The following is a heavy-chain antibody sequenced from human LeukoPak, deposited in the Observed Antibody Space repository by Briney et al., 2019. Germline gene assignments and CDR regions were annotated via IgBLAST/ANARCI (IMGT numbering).Heavy chain of an antibody. D-gene: IGHD1/OR15-1a*01. CDR3: AKVQANRFASFDY. V-gene: IGHV3-23*01. CDR2: ISGSGGTT. CDR1: GFTFSSYG. J-gene: IGHJ4*02. Sequence: GGSLRLSCAASGFTFSSYGMSWVRQAPGKGLEWVSGISGSGGTTYYADSVKGRFTISRDNSKITLYLQMNSLRAEDTAVYYCAKVQANRFASFDYWGQGTLVTVSS.